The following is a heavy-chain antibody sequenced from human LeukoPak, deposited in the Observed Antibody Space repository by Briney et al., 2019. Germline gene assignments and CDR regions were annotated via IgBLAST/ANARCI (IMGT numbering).Heavy chain of an antibody. J-gene: IGHJ4*02. Sequence: SETLSLTCTVSGGSISSSSYYWGWIRQPPGKGLEWIGSIYYSGSTYYNPSLKSRVTISVDTSKNQFSLKLSSVTAADTAVYYCARDNGTYSSNYFDYWGQGTLVTVSP. CDR1: GGSISSSSYY. D-gene: IGHD6-13*01. CDR3: ARDNGTYSSNYFDY. V-gene: IGHV4-39*07. CDR2: IYYSGST.